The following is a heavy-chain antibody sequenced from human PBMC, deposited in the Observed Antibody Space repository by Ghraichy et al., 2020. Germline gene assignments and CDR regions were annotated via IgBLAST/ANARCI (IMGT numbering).Heavy chain of an antibody. Sequence: SETLSLTCTVSGGSISSGGYYWSWIRQHPGKGLEWIGYIYYSGSTYYNPSLKSRVTISVDTSKNQFSLKLSSVTAADTAVYYCARDETSGSYWYFDLWGRGTLVTVSS. CDR1: GGSISSGGYY. J-gene: IGHJ2*01. V-gene: IGHV4-31*03. CDR3: ARDETSGSYWYFDL. CDR2: IYYSGST. D-gene: IGHD1-26*01.